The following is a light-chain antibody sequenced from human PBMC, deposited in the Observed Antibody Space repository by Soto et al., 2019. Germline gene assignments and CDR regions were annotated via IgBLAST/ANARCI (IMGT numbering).Light chain of an antibody. CDR1: SSDVGRFNF. V-gene: IGLV2-14*01. J-gene: IGLJ1*01. CDR3: ISYTGSSTSYV. CDR2: EVT. Sequence: QSVLTQPASVSGSPGQSITISCTGTSSDVGRFNFVSWFQQHPGKAPKLLIYEVTKRPSGVSNRFSGSKSGNTASLTISGLQAEDEADYYCISYTGSSTSYVFGSGTKVTVL.